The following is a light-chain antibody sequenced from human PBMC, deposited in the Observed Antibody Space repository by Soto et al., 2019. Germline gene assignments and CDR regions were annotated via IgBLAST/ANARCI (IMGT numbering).Light chain of an antibody. CDR1: QSVRSSH. V-gene: IGKV3-20*01. J-gene: IGKJ4*01. CDR3: HQYSTSPRT. Sequence: EIVLTQSPGTLSLSPGVRATLSCRASQSVRSSHLAWYQQKPVQAPRLLLYGAATRATGIPDRFSGSGSGTDFTRTISRLEPEEFAVYYCHQYSTSPRTVGGGTKVEIK. CDR2: GAA.